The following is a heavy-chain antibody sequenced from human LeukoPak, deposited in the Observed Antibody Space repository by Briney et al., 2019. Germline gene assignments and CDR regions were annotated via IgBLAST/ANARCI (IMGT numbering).Heavy chain of an antibody. CDR2: IYYSGST. CDR1: GGSISSYY. Sequence: SETLSLTCTVSGGSISSYYWSWIRQPPGKGLEWIGYIYYSGSTNYNPSLKSRVTISVDTSKNQFSLKPSSVTAADTAVYYCARDGIVGAQADVFDIWGQGTMVTVSS. CDR3: ARDGIVGAQADVFDI. J-gene: IGHJ3*02. D-gene: IGHD1-26*01. V-gene: IGHV4-59*01.